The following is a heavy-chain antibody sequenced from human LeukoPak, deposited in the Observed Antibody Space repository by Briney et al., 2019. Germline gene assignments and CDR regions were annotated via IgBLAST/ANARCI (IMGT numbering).Heavy chain of an antibody. V-gene: IGHV3-23*01. J-gene: IGHJ4*02. CDR3: ASGGTGARKFYSDPFHY. D-gene: IGHD2-15*01. Sequence: PGRSLRLSCAASGFTFSSYAMSSVRQAPGKGLEWVSAISGSGGSTYYADSVKGRFTISRANSKNTLYLQKNSLRAEDTAVYYCASGGTGARKFYSDPFHYWGQGTLVTVSS. CDR2: ISGSGGST. CDR1: GFTFSSYA.